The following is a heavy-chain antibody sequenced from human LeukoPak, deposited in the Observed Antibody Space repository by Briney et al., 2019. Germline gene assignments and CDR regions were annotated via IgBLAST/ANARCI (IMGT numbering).Heavy chain of an antibody. CDR2: IYSSGST. V-gene: IGHV4-59*01. Sequence: PSETLSLTCSVSGGSISNYYWSWIRQPPGKGLQWLGYIYSSGSTDYNPSLKSRVTISMDTAKKHFSLNLTSVTAADTAVYYCAREGSGRFSQWSFDLWGRGTLVTVSS. J-gene: IGHJ2*01. CDR1: GGSISNYY. CDR3: AREGSGRFSQWSFDL. D-gene: IGHD6-19*01.